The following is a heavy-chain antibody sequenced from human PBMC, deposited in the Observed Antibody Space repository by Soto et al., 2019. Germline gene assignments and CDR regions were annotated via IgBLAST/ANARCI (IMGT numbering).Heavy chain of an antibody. V-gene: IGHV3-48*04. CDR2: ISRSSSTM. CDR3: ARDHCSSTSCLDY. J-gene: IGHJ4*02. D-gene: IGHD2-2*01. CDR1: GFTFSSYS. Sequence: PGGSPRLSCAASGFTFSSYSMDCVRQAPGKGLDWVSYISRSSSTMYYADLVKGRFTISRDNSKNYLYLQMNSLRTEETALYYCARDHCSSTSCLDYWGQGTLVTVSS.